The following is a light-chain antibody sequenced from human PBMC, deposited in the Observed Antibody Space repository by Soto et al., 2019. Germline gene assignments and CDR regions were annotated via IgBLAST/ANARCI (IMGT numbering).Light chain of an antibody. V-gene: IGKV1-39*01. Sequence: DIQLTQSPSSLSASVGDRVTITCRASQTITTYLSWFQQKPGKAPKLLVYGASSLQSGVPSRFSGSGSGTEFTLTISSLQSEDFANYYCQQSYTTPITFGQGTRLEIK. CDR3: QQSYTTPIT. J-gene: IGKJ5*01. CDR2: GAS. CDR1: QTITTY.